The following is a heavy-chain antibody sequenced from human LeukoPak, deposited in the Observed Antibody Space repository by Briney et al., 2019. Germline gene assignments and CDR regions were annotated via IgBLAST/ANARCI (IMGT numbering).Heavy chain of an antibody. Sequence: GGSLRLSCAASGFTVSKTYIHWVRQAPGKGLEWVPLLNSRTDTYYTDSVKARFTISRDNSQNTVYLQMNSLRVEDTGVYYCARDLHSSGFHGWSFDLWGRGTLVTVSS. J-gene: IGHJ2*01. V-gene: IGHV3-66*01. CDR3: ARDLHSSGFHGWSFDL. CDR2: LNSRTDT. CDR1: GFTVSKTY. D-gene: IGHD6-25*01.